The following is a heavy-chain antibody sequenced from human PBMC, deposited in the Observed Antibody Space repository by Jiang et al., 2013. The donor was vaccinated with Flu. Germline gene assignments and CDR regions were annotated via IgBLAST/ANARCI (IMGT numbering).Heavy chain of an antibody. J-gene: IGHJ3*02. V-gene: IGHV1-2*02. Sequence: QLLESGAEVKKPGASVKVSCKASGYTFTGYYMHWVRQAPGQGLEWMGWINPNSGGTNYAQKFQGRVTMTRDTSISTAYMELSRLRSDDTAVYYCARSARVRGAYGPGDIWGQGTMVTVSS. CDR1: GYTFTGYY. CDR3: ARSARVRGAYGPGDI. D-gene: IGHD3-10*01. CDR2: INPNSGGT.